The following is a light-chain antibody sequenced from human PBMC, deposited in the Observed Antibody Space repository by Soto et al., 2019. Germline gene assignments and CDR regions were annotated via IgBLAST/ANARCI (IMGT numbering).Light chain of an antibody. Sequence: EIVLTQSPGTLSLSPGERATLSCRASQSVSSSYVAWYQQKPGQAPRLLIYGASSRATGIPDRFSGSGSGTDFTLTISRLEPEDFAVYYCQQYDTSLYTFAQGTKLEIK. CDR2: GAS. CDR1: QSVSSSY. V-gene: IGKV3-20*01. CDR3: QQYDTSLYT. J-gene: IGKJ2*01.